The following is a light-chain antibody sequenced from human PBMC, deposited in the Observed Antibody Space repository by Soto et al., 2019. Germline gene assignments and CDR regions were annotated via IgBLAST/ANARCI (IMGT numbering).Light chain of an antibody. CDR1: QGIRND. Sequence: TQSPGSLYASVGDGGSMXCRASQGIRNDLGWYQQKPGKAPKLLIYAASSLQGGGPSRFSGSGSMTEFSRTISSLQAEDFATYYGQQLNNYPITFGQGTRLEI. CDR2: AAS. CDR3: QQLNNYPIT. V-gene: IGKV1-17*01. J-gene: IGKJ5*01.